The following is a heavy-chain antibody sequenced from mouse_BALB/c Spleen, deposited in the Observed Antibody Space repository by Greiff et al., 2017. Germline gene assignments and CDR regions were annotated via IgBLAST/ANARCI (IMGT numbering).Heavy chain of an antibody. J-gene: IGHJ2*01. CDR3: ARGRYGSDGCFDY. Sequence: VQLQQSGPGLVKPSQSLSLSCSVTGYSITSGYYWNWIRQLPGNLLEWMGYISYDGSNNYNPSLKNRISITRDTSKNQFFLKLNSVTTEDTATYDCARGRYGSDGCFDYWGQGTTLTVSA. V-gene: IGHV3-6*01. CDR2: ISYDGSN. D-gene: IGHD2-10*02. CDR1: GYSITSGYY.